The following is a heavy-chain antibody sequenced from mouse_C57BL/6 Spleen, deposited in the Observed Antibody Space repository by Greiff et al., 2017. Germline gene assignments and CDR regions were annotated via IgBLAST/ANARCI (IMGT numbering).Heavy chain of an antibody. CDR3: ASTVVAQRYAMDY. V-gene: IGHV1-42*01. Sequence: VQLKESGPELVKPGASVKISCKASGYSFTGYYMNWVKQSPEKSLEWIGEINPSTGGTTYNQKFKAKATLTVDKSSSTAYMQLKSLTSEDSAVYYCASTVVAQRYAMDYWGQGTSVTVSS. CDR2: INPSTGGT. D-gene: IGHD1-1*01. J-gene: IGHJ4*01. CDR1: GYSFTGYY.